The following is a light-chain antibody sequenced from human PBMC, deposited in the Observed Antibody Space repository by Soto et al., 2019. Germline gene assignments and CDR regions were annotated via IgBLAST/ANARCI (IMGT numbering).Light chain of an antibody. Sequence: QSVLTQPGSVSGSPGQSITISCTGTSSDVGAYNYVSWYQQHPGKAPKLMIYEVTNRPSGVSTRFSGSKSGNTASLTISGLQAEDEADYYCNSYTGSGIVFGTGTKLTVL. CDR1: SSDVGAYNY. V-gene: IGLV2-14*01. CDR3: NSYTGSGIV. CDR2: EVT. J-gene: IGLJ1*01.